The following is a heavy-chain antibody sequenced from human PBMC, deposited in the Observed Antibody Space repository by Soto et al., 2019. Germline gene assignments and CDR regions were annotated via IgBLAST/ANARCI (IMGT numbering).Heavy chain of an antibody. Sequence: LETLSLTCAVYGGSFSGYYWSWLRPPPGKGLEWIGDINHSGSTNYNPSLKSRVTMSVDTSKNQFSLKLSSVTAADTAVYYCARSGLALPYSASHWFDPWGHGTLVTVSS. CDR3: ARSGLALPYSASHWFDP. V-gene: IGHV4-34*01. CDR1: GGSFSGYY. J-gene: IGHJ5*02. CDR2: INHSGST. D-gene: IGHD3-22*01.